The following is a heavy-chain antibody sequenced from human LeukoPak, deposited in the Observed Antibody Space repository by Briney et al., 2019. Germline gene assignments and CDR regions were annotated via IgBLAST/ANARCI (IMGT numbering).Heavy chain of an antibody. J-gene: IGHJ4*02. Sequence: PGASLRLSCAASGFTVSSNYMSWVRQAPGKGLEWVSLIYSGGSTSYADSVKGRFTFSRDNSKNTLYLQMNSLRAEDTAVYYCARDRVNWNDVGGLFDYWGQGTLVTVSS. CDR1: GFTVSSNY. CDR3: ARDRVNWNDVGGLFDY. D-gene: IGHD1-1*01. CDR2: IYSGGST. V-gene: IGHV3-53*01.